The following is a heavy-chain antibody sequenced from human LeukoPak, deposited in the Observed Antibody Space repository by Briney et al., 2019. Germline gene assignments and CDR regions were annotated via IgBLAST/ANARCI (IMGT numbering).Heavy chain of an antibody. CDR1: GGSFSGYY. CDR3: ARGLSIFEIDP. Sequence: SETLSLTCAVYGGSFSGYYWSWIRQPPGKGLEWIGEINHSGSTNYNPSLKSRVTISVDTSKNQFSLKLSSVTAADTAVYYCARGLSIFEIDPWGQGTLVTVSS. D-gene: IGHD3-3*01. V-gene: IGHV4-34*01. J-gene: IGHJ5*02. CDR2: INHSGST.